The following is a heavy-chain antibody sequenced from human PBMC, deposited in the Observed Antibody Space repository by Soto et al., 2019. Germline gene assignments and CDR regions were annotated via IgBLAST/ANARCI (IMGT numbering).Heavy chain of an antibody. V-gene: IGHV1-18*01. CDR2: ISAYNGNT. Sequence: ASVKVSCKASGYTFTSYGISWVRQAPGQGLEWMGWISAYNGNTNYAQKLQGRVTMTTDTSTSTAYMELRSLRSDDTAVYYCARDSSFGLWFGDREPHFDYWGQGTLVTVSS. CDR1: GYTFTSYG. D-gene: IGHD3-10*01. J-gene: IGHJ4*02. CDR3: ARDSSFGLWFGDREPHFDY.